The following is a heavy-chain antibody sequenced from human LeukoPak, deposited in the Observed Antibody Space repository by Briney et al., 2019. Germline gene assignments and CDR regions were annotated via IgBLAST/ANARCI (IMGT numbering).Heavy chain of an antibody. D-gene: IGHD2-2*01. CDR2: IYTSGST. CDR3: ARDVRYCSSTSCELSSYYYYYYMDV. Sequence: SETLSLTCTVSGGSISSYYWSWIRQPAGKGLEWIGRIYTSGSTNYNPSLKSRVTMSVDTSKNQFSPKLSSVTAADTAVYYCARDVRYCSSTSCELSSYYYYYYMDVWGKGTTVTVSS. CDR1: GGSISSYY. V-gene: IGHV4-4*07. J-gene: IGHJ6*03.